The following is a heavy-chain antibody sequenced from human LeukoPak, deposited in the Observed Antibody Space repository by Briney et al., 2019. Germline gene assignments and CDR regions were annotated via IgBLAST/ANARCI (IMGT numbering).Heavy chain of an antibody. CDR2: ISSDGSNK. V-gene: IGHV3-30-3*01. D-gene: IGHD2-21*01. Sequence: GGSLGLSCAASGFTFSSYAMHWVRQPPGKGLEWVAVISSDGSNKYHADSVKGRFTISRDDHKNTLYLQMNSLRGDDTAVYYCARDKYSDYWGQGTLVTVSS. CDR3: ARDKYSDY. CDR1: GFTFSSYA. J-gene: IGHJ4*02.